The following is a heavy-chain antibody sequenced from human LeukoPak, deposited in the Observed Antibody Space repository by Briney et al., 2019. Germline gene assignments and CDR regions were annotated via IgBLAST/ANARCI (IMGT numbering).Heavy chain of an antibody. CDR1: GGSISSRSYY. J-gene: IGHJ4*02. Sequence: PSETLSLTCTVSGGSISSRSYYWGWIRQPPGKGLEWIGSIYYSGSTYYNPSLNSRVTISDDTSKNQFSLKLSSVTAADTAVYYCARRAGGFDYWGQGTLVTVSS. V-gene: IGHV4-39*01. CDR3: ARRAGGFDY. CDR2: IYYSGST. D-gene: IGHD3-16*01.